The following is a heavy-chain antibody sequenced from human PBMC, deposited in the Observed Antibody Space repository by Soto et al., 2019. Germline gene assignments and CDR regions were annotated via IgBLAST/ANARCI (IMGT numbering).Heavy chain of an antibody. Sequence: QVQLVESGGGVVQPGRSLRLSCAASGFTFSSYAMHWVRQAPGKGVEWVAAISYDGSDKYCADSMKGQFTISRDNSKITLYLQMNSLRAEDTAVYYCARDARTGTHWYFDLWGRGTLVTVSS. J-gene: IGHJ2*01. D-gene: IGHD1-7*01. CDR2: ISYDGSDK. CDR1: GFTFSSYA. V-gene: IGHV3-30-3*01. CDR3: ARDARTGTHWYFDL.